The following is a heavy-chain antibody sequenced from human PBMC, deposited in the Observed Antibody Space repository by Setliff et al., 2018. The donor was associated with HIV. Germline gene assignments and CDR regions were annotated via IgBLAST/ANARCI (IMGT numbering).Heavy chain of an antibody. D-gene: IGHD6-13*01. CDR2: IYSSGSI. J-gene: IGHJ5*02. CDR1: GGSISSHC. Sequence: TLSLTCTVSGGSISSHCWSWIRQSPGKALEWIGYIYSSGSIIYNPSLKSRVTISVDKSQNQFSLKLSSVAAADTAVYYCARDFKRYNSPCRFDPWGQGTLVTVSS. V-gene: IGHV4-4*08. CDR3: ARDFKRYNSPCRFDP.